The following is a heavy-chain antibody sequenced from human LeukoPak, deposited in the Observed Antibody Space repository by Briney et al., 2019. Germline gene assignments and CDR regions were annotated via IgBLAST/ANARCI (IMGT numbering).Heavy chain of an antibody. V-gene: IGHV3-23*01. J-gene: IGHJ6*03. Sequence: GGSLRLSCAASGFTFSSYAMSWVRQAPGKGLEWVSAISGSGGSTYYADSVKGRFTISRDNSKNTLYLQMNSLRAEDTAVYYCARDGILTGSEIYYYYMDVWGKGTTVTVSS. CDR1: GFTFSSYA. CDR3: ARDGILTGSEIYYYYMDV. CDR2: ISGSGGST. D-gene: IGHD3-9*01.